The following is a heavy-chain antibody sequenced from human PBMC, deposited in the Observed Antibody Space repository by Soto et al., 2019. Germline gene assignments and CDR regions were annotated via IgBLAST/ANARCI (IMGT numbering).Heavy chain of an antibody. CDR2: IIPIFGTA. J-gene: IGHJ4*02. D-gene: IGHD6-13*01. CDR3: ARDAAAGLNDY. CDR1: GGAFSSYA. V-gene: IGHV1-69*05. Sequence: SVTVSCQAAGGAFSSYAISWVRQAPGQGLEWMGGIIPIFGTANYAQKFQGRVTMTTDTSTSTAYMEVRSLRSDDTAVYYCARDAAAGLNDYWGQGTLVPVSS.